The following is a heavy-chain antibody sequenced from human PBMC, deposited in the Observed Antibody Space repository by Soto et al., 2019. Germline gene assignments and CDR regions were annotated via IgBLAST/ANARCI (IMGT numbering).Heavy chain of an antibody. D-gene: IGHD3-16*01. CDR1: GGSISSSSYY. CDR2: IYYSGST. Sequence: QLQLQESGPGLVKPSETLSLTCTVSGGSISSSSYYWGWIRQPPGKGLEWIGSIYYSGSTYYNPSLKSRVTISVDTSKNQFSLKLSSVTAADTAVYYCAIGGVSWYFDLWGRGTLVTVSS. V-gene: IGHV4-39*01. J-gene: IGHJ2*01. CDR3: AIGGVSWYFDL.